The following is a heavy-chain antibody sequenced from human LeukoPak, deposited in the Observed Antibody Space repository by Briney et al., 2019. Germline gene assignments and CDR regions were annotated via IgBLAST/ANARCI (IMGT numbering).Heavy chain of an antibody. CDR1: GYTFTSYD. CDR3: ARTREGYYYGSGSYSVNWFDP. J-gene: IGHJ5*02. CDR2: INPNSGGT. Sequence: GASVKVSCKASGYTFTSYDINWVRQATGQGLEWMGRINPNSGGTNYAQKFQGRVTMTRDTSISTAYMELSRLRSDDTAVYYCARTREGYYYGSGSYSVNWFDPWGQGTLVTVSS. D-gene: IGHD3-10*01. V-gene: IGHV1-2*06.